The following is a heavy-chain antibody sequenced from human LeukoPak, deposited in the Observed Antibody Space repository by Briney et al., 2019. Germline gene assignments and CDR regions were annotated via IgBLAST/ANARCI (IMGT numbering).Heavy chain of an antibody. V-gene: IGHV3-74*01. CDR3: AIGGGAYSSSWYPSRAKNYYYYGMDV. Sequence: GGSLRLSCAASGFTFSSYWMHWVRQAPGKWLVWVSRINSDGSSTSYADSGKGRFTICRDKAKNTLYLQMNSLRGEDTAVYYCAIGGGAYSSSWYPSRAKNYYYYGMDVWGQGTTVTVSS. CDR2: INSDGSST. CDR1: GFTFSSYW. J-gene: IGHJ6*02. D-gene: IGHD6-13*01.